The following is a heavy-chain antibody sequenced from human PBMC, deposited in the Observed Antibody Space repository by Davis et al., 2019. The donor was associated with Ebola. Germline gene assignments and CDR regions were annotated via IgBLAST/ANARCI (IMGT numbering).Heavy chain of an antibody. J-gene: IGHJ6*02. CDR1: GFTFSSYD. Sequence: GESLKISCAASGFTFSSYDMHWVRQATGKGLEWVSAIGTASDTYYPGSVKGRFTISRENAKNSLYLQMNSLRAGDTAVYYCARLRSDAVYGMDVWGQGTTVTVSS. D-gene: IGHD3-3*01. CDR3: ARLRSDAVYGMDV. CDR2: IGTASDT. V-gene: IGHV3-13*01.